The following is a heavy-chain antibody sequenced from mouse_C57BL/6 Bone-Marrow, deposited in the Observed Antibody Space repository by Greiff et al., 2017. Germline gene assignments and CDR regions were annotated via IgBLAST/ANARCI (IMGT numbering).Heavy chain of an antibody. D-gene: IGHD1-1*01. CDR3: ASPYYYGSRKGYAMDY. Sequence: VQLQQSGAELVKPGASVKLSCTASGFNIKDYYMHWVKQRTEQGLEWIGRIDPEDGETKYAPKFQGKATITADTSSNTAYLQLSSLTSEDTAVYYCASPYYYGSRKGYAMDYWGQGTSVTVSS. J-gene: IGHJ4*01. CDR1: GFNIKDYY. V-gene: IGHV14-2*01. CDR2: IDPEDGET.